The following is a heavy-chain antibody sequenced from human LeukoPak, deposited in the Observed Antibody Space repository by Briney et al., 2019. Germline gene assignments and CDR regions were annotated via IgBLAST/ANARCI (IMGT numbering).Heavy chain of an antibody. CDR1: GFTFDDYA. CDR3: AKVPNPNYYDSSGYYLDY. Sequence: GRSLRLSCAASGFTFDDYAMHWVRQAPGKGLEWVSGISWSSGSIGYADSVKGRFTISRDNAKNSLYLRMNSLRAEDTALYYCAKVPNPNYYDSSGYYLDYWGQGTLVTVSS. V-gene: IGHV3-9*01. J-gene: IGHJ4*02. D-gene: IGHD3-22*01. CDR2: ISWSSGSI.